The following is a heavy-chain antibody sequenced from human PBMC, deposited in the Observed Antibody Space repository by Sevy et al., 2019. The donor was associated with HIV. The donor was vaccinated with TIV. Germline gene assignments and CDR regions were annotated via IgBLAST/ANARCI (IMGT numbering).Heavy chain of an antibody. J-gene: IGHJ4*02. D-gene: IGHD3-22*01. CDR2: MNPNSGNT. V-gene: IGHV1-8*03. CDR1: GYTFTSYD. Sequence: ASVKVSCKASGYTFTSYDINWVRQATGQGLEWMGWMNPNSGNTGYAQKFQGRVTITTDTSISTAYMELRSLRSEDTAVYYCAREYRPRSGYQYYFDYWGQGTLVTVSS. CDR3: AREYRPRSGYQYYFDY.